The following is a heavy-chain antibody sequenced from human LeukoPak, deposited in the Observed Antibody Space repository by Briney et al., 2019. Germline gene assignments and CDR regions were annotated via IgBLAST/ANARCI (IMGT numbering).Heavy chain of an antibody. V-gene: IGHV4-31*03. J-gene: IGHJ4*02. CDR3: ARLGYCSSTSCYADVPYYFDY. CDR1: GGSISSGGYY. D-gene: IGHD2-2*01. CDR2: IYYSGST. Sequence: PSQTLSLTCTVSGGSISSGGYYWSWIRQHPGKGLEWIGYIYYSGSTYYNPSLKSRVTMSVDTSKNQSSLKLSSVTAADTAVYYCARLGYCSSTSCYADVPYYFDYWGQGTLVTVSS.